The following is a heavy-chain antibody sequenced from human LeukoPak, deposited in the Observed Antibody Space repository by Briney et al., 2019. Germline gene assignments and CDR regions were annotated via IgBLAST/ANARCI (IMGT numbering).Heavy chain of an antibody. D-gene: IGHD3-10*01. Sequence: PSETLSLTCAVYGGSFSGYYWSWIRQPPGKGLEWIGEINHSGSTNYNPSLKSRVTISVDTSKNLFSLKLSSVTAADTAVYYCARDRRYYYGSGSYYFDYWGQGTLVTVSS. CDR2: INHSGST. CDR3: ARDRRYYYGSGSYYFDY. CDR1: GGSFSGYY. V-gene: IGHV4-34*01. J-gene: IGHJ4*02.